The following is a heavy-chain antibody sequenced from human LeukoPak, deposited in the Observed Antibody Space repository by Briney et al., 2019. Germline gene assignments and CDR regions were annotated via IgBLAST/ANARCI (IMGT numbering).Heavy chain of an antibody. D-gene: IGHD4-23*01. J-gene: IGHJ3*02. CDR3: ATETYGGNSDAFDI. CDR2: IKQDGSEK. V-gene: IGHV3-7*01. Sequence: PGGSLRLSCAASGFTFSSYWMSWVRQAPGKGLEWVANIKQDGSEKYYVDSVKGRFTISRDNAKNSLYLQMNNLRAEDTAIYYCATETYGGNSDAFDIRGRGTMVTVSS. CDR1: GFTFSSYW.